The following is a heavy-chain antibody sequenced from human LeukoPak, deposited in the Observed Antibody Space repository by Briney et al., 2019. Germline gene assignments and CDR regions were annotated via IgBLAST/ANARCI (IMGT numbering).Heavy chain of an antibody. D-gene: IGHD3-16*01. V-gene: IGHV3-33*08. CDR3: VRDVGAVRGEVYFDY. CDR1: GFTFSSYG. CDR2: ISDDGGNT. J-gene: IGHJ4*02. Sequence: PGRSLRLSCAASGFTFSSYGMSWVRQAPGKGLEWVSAISDDGGNTFYADSVKGRFTISRDNSKNTLYLQMNSLRAEDTAVYYCVRDVGAVRGEVYFDYWGQGTLVTVSS.